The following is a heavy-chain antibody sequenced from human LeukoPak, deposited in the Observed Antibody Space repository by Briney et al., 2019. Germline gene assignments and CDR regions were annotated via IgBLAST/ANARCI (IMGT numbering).Heavy chain of an antibody. V-gene: IGHV1-69*13. CDR2: IVPVFNSP. Sequence: ASVKVSCKVSGGTFSTFAINWVRQAPGQGLEWMGGIVPVFNSPNYAQQFQGRVTFTADESTNTAYMELRSLRSEDTAVYYCARGGAYSGYDYLDSWGQGTLVPVSS. D-gene: IGHD5-12*01. J-gene: IGHJ4*02. CDR3: ARGGAYSGYDYLDS. CDR1: GGTFSTFA.